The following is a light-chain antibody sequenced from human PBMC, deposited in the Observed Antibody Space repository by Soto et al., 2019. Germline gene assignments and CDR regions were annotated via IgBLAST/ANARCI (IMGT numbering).Light chain of an antibody. Sequence: QSALTQHASVSGSPGQSITIPCTGTTNDIASHYTVSWYQQRPGKAPKLIIYDVTDRPSGVSNRFSGSKSGITASLTVSGLQAEDEGDYYCSSYRSRDTPVVFGGGTKLTVL. V-gene: IGLV2-14*01. J-gene: IGLJ2*01. CDR3: SSYRSRDTPVV. CDR2: DVT. CDR1: TNDIASHYT.